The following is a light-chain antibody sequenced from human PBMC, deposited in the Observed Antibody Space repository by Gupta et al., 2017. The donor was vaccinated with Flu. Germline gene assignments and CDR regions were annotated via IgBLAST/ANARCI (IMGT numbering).Light chain of an antibody. V-gene: IGKV3-15*01. CDR2: GAS. J-gene: IGKJ1*01. CDR3: QQYNNWPPNT. CDR1: QSVSTK. Sequence: DIVMTQSPATLSVSVGDRVTLSCRASQSVSTKLAWYQQKPGQPPRLLIYGASTRAIGVPVRFIGSGAWTELSPTTISLQSEDVAVNYCQQYNNWPPNTFGPGTKVEI.